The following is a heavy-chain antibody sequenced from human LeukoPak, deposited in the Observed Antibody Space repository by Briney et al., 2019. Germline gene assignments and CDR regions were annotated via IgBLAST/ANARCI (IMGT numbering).Heavy chain of an antibody. CDR1: GGSISSYY. CDR2: IYYSGST. CDR3: ARGEEYGDNYFDY. J-gene: IGHJ4*02. D-gene: IGHD4-17*01. V-gene: IGHV4-59*01. Sequence: ETLSLTCTVSGGSISSYYWSWIRQPPGKGLEWIGYIYYSGSTNYNPSLKSRVTISVDTSKNQFSLKLSSVTAADTAVYYCARGEEYGDNYFDYWGQGTLVTVSS.